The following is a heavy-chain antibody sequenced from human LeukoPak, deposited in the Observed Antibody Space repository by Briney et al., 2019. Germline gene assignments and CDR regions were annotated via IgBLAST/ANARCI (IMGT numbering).Heavy chain of an antibody. V-gene: IGHV1-8*01. CDR2: VNPNSGHT. Sequence: GASVKVSCKASGYTFTSYDVNWVRQATGQGLEWMGWVNPNSGHTGYAQKFQGRVTMTTNTSISTAYMELSSLRSEDMAVYYCARGAPGSYCSGGSCPYFDYWGQGTLVSVSS. CDR1: GYTFTSYD. D-gene: IGHD2-15*01. J-gene: IGHJ4*02. CDR3: ARGAPGSYCSGGSCPYFDY.